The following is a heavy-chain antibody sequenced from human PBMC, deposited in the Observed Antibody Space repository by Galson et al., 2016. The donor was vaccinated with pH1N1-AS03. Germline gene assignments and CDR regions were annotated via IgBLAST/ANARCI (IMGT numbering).Heavy chain of an antibody. V-gene: IGHV1-69*13. D-gene: IGHD3-16*01. CDR1: GGAFSIYA. CDR2: IVPIFGTP. J-gene: IGHJ2*01. Sequence: SVKVSCKASGGAFSIYAINWVRQAPGQGLEWMGGIVPIFGTPSYAQRLQGRVTINADESTNTAYMELRSLTSEDTAVYYCAREKRISLGGGRWYFDLWGRGTLVTVSS. CDR3: AREKRISLGGGRWYFDL.